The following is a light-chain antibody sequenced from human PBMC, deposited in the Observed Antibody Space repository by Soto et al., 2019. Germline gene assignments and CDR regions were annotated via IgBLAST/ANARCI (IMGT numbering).Light chain of an antibody. CDR2: AAS. CDR1: QSISNY. V-gene: IGKV1-39*01. Sequence: DIQMTQSPSSLSTSVGDRVTITCRASQSISNYLNWYQQKPGKAPKLLIYAASSLQSGVPSRFSGSGSGTDFTLTISSLQPEDFATYYCLQDYNFPLTFGGGTKVDI. CDR3: LQDYNFPLT. J-gene: IGKJ4*01.